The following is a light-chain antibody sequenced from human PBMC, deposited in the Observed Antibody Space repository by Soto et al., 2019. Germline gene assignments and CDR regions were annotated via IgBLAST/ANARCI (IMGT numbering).Light chain of an antibody. V-gene: IGKV3D-20*02. CDR2: GIS. J-gene: IGKJ5*01. CDR1: QSVNSNY. CDR3: QQRTRWPMT. Sequence: EMVMTQSPPILSVSPGESATLSCRASQSVNSNYLAWYQQHPGQPPRLLIYGISTGATGIPARFSGDGSGTDYTLTISSLEPEDFAVYYCQQRTRWPMTFGQGTRLEI.